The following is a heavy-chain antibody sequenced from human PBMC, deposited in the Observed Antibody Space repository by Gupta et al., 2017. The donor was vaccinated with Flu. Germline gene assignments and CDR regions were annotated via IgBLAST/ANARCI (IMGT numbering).Heavy chain of an antibody. V-gene: IGHV4-4*07. CDR3: ARGGYNWNDLYD. D-gene: IGHD1-20*01. CDR1: AVSTSRKY. J-gene: IGHJ4*02. CDR2: IYGSGTI. Sequence: QVQLQESRPGLVKPSETLSLTCTVSAVSTSRKYWAWIRQSAGKGLEWIGRIYGSGTIDDNPSLRGRLTLSVDSSKNQLSLRLRSATAADTAVYYCARGGYNWNDLYDWGQGILVTGSS.